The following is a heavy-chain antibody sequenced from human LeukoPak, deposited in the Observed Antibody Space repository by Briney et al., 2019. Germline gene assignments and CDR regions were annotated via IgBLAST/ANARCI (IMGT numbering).Heavy chain of an antibody. J-gene: IGHJ3*02. CDR1: GYTFIGYY. D-gene: IGHD1-26*01. Sequence: ASVRVSCKASGYTFIGYYMHWVRQAPGQGLEWMGWINPNSGGTNYAQKFQGRVTMTRDTSISTAYMELNRLRSDDTAVYYCARDSGIYRDGFDIWGQGTMVTVSS. CDR2: INPNSGGT. CDR3: ARDSGIYRDGFDI. V-gene: IGHV1-2*02.